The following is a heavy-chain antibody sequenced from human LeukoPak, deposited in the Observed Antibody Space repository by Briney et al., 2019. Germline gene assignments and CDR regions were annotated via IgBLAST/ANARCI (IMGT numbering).Heavy chain of an antibody. J-gene: IGHJ4*02. V-gene: IGHV3-53*01. CDR3: ARDQYTQTFDY. CDR1: GVAVSSSY. Sequence: GGSLRLSCAASGVAVSSSYMSWVRQAPGKGLEWVSIVYSDDIRYYVDSVKGRFSISRDTSRNTLYLQMNSLRAEDTAVYYCARDQYTQTFDYWGQGTLVTVSS. D-gene: IGHD6-6*01. CDR2: VYSDDIR.